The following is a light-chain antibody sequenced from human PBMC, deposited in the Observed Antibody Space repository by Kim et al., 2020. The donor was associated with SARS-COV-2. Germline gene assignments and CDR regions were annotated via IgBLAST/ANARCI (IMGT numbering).Light chain of an antibody. Sequence: SPGERAALSCRASQSVSSSYLAWYQQKPGQAPRLLIYGASSRATGIPDRFSGSGSGTDFTLTISSLEPEDFAVYYCQQYGSSPLTFGRGTKVDIK. J-gene: IGKJ4*01. V-gene: IGKV3-20*01. CDR2: GAS. CDR1: QSVSSSY. CDR3: QQYGSSPLT.